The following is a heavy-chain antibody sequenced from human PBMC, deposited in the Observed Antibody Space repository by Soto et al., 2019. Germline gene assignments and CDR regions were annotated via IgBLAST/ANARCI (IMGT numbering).Heavy chain of an antibody. J-gene: IGHJ4*02. CDR2: ISHSGRT. V-gene: IGHV4-38-2*01. CDR1: GFSIDTAYF. D-gene: IGHD3-10*01. CDR3: ARGRGFRLLGVPLDS. Sequence: ASETLSLTCAVSGFSIDTAYFGVWIRQTPGEGLESIGLISHSGRTFSNPSLKSRLTISFDTAKNEFSLNLKSVTAADTAVYYCARGRGFRLLGVPLDSWGPGTPVTVSS.